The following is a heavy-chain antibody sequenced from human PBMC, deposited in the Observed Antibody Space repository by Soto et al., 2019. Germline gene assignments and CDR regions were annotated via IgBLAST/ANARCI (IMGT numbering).Heavy chain of an antibody. CDR2: IVPIVDTS. V-gene: IGHV1-69*12. Sequence: QVQLVQSGAEVRQPASSVKVSCKTSGGTFSSYAISWVRQAPGQGLEWMGGIVPIVDTSTYAQKFQGRVTMAAYXSTSTGDMELSSLRSDDTAVYYCVRVVAIPGYPDNWGQGTLVTVSS. D-gene: IGHD5-12*01. J-gene: IGHJ4*02. CDR3: VRVVAIPGYPDN. CDR1: GGTFSSYA.